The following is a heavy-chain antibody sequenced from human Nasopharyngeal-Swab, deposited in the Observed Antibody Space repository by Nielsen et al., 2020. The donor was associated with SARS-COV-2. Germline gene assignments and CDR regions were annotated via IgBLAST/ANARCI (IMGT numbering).Heavy chain of an antibody. V-gene: IGHV2-70*04. J-gene: IGHJ3*02. Sequence: RQAPGKALEWLARIDWDDDKIYSTSLKTRLTISKDTSKNQVVLTMTNMDPVDTATYYCARTSTLTTYSSGWNDAFDIWGQGTMVTVSS. CDR2: IDWDDDK. CDR3: ARTSTLTTYSSGWNDAFDI. D-gene: IGHD6-19*01.